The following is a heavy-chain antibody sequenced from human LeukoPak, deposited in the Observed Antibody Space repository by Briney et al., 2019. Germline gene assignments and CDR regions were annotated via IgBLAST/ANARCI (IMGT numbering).Heavy chain of an antibody. CDR2: ISSSGSTI. CDR1: GFTFSSYE. V-gene: IGHV3-48*03. J-gene: IGHJ6*02. Sequence: PGGSLTLSCAASGFTFSSYEMNWVRQAPGKGLEGVSYISSSGSTIYYADSVKGRFTISRDNAKNSLYLQMNSLRAEDTAVYYCARWGCGGDCYDYGMDVWGQGTTVTVSS. D-gene: IGHD2-21*02. CDR3: ARWGCGGDCYDYGMDV.